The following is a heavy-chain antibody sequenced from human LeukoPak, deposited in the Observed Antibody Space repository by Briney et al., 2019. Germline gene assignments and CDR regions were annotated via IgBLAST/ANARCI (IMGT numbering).Heavy chain of an antibody. D-gene: IGHD3-9*01. CDR1: GFTFSDYY. J-gene: IGHJ3*02. CDR3: ARDPALDILTGYHSVAFDI. Sequence: GGSLRLSCAASGFTFSDYYMSWIRQAPGKGLEWVSYISSSGSTIYYADSVKGRFTISRDNAKNSLYLQMNSLRAEDTAVYYCARDPALDILTGYHSVAFDIWGQGTMVTVSS. V-gene: IGHV3-11*01. CDR2: ISSSGSTI.